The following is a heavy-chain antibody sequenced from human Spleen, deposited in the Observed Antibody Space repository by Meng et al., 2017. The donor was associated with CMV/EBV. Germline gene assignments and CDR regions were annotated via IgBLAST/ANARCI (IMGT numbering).Heavy chain of an antibody. CDR1: GYTFSNYA. J-gene: IGHJ4*02. CDR3: AKDDNGYTGEGGS. Sequence: GGSLRLSCVASGYTFSNYAMSWVRQAPGKGLEWVSVIYSGDSRTYYADSVKGRFTISRDNSKHMLYLQMNSPRVEDTAVYYCAKDDNGYTGEGGSWGQGTLVTVSS. V-gene: IGHV3-23*03. CDR2: IYSGDSRT. D-gene: IGHD5-18*01.